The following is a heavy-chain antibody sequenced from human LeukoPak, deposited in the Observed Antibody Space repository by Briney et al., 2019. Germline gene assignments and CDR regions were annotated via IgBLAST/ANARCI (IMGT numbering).Heavy chain of an antibody. CDR3: ARDGVSVTTSGTYDY. Sequence: GGSLRLSCAASGFTFSSYSMTWVRQAPGKGLEWVSSISSSSTYIYYADSVKGRFTISRDNTKNSLYLQMNSRRAEDTAVYYCARDGVSVTTSGTYDYWGQGTLVTVSS. CDR2: ISSSSTYI. CDR1: GFTFSSYS. D-gene: IGHD4-17*01. V-gene: IGHV3-21*06. J-gene: IGHJ4*02.